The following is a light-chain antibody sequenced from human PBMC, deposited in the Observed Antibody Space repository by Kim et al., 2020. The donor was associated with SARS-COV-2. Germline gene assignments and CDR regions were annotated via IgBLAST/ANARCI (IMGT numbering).Light chain of an antibody. Sequence: GQSITISCTGTSSDIGAYNYVSWYQQPPGKAPKLMIYDVSDRSSGVSTRFSGSKSGNTASLTISGLQAEDEADYYCSSYTTTSTLVFGTGTKVTVL. V-gene: IGLV2-14*03. CDR3: SSYTTTSTLV. J-gene: IGLJ1*01. CDR2: DVS. CDR1: SSDIGAYNY.